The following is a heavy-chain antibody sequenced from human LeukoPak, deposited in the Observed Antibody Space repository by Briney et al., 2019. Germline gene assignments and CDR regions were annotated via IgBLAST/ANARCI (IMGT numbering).Heavy chain of an antibody. D-gene: IGHD2-21*02. CDR2: INHSGST. CDR1: GGSFSGYY. J-gene: IGHJ4*02. Sequence: SETLSLTCAVYGGSFSGYYWSWIRQPPGKGLEWIGEINHSGSTNYNPSLKSRVTISVDTSKNQFSLKLSSVTAADTAVYYCARKEVVTAWNYWGQGTLVTVSS. CDR3: ARKEVVTAWNY. V-gene: IGHV4-34*01.